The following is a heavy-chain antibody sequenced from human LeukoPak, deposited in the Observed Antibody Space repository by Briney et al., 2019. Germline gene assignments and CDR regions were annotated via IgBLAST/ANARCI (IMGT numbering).Heavy chain of an antibody. CDR1: GYTFTGYY. CDR3: AREGRIVGAMVY. D-gene: IGHD1-26*01. Sequence: GASVKVSCKASGYTFTGYYMHWVRQAPGQGLEWMGWISAYNGNTNYAQKLQGRVTMTTDTSTSTAYMELRSLRSDDTAVYYCAREGRIVGAMVYWGQGTLVTVSS. J-gene: IGHJ4*02. V-gene: IGHV1-18*04. CDR2: ISAYNGNT.